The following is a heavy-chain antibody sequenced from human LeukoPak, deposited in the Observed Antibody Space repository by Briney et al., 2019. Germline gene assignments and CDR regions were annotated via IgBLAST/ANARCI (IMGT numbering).Heavy chain of an antibody. Sequence: ASVKVSCKASGYTFTSYGINWVRQAPGQGLEWMGWISAYNGNTNYAQKLQGRVTMTTDTSTSTAYMELRSLRSDDTAVYYCARDLFPVATAFMDYYYYYMDVWGKGTTVTVSS. D-gene: IGHD5-12*01. CDR3: ARDLFPVATAFMDYYYYYMDV. CDR1: GYTFTSYG. CDR2: ISAYNGNT. J-gene: IGHJ6*03. V-gene: IGHV1-18*01.